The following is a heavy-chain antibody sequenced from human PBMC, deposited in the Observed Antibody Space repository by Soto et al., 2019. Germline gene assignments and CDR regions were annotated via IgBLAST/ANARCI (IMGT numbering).Heavy chain of an antibody. CDR2: FYYSGSP. CDR1: GDSIRSSSHY. CDR3: ASTRLRFLEWLLEDPYGMDV. D-gene: IGHD3-3*01. J-gene: IGHJ6*02. V-gene: IGHV4-39*01. Sequence: SETLSLTCTVSGDSIRSSSHYWAWNRQPPGKGLEWIGGFYYSGSPYYNPSLKSRVTISVDTSKNQFSLKLSSVTAADTAVYYCASTRLRFLEWLLEDPYGMDVWGQGTTVTVSS.